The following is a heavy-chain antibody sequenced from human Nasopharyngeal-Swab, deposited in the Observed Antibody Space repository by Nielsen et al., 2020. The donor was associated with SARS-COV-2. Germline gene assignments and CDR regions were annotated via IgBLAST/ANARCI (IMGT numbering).Heavy chain of an antibody. CDR1: RFTFSRYG. D-gene: IGHD6-19*01. Sequence: GESLKISCAASRFTFSRYGMSWVRQAPGKGLEWVSTISGSGGYTYYADSVKGRFTISRDNSKNTLYLQMNSLRVEDTAIYYRARGAFEYSSSWYDPYYFDYWGQGTLVTVSS. CDR3: ARGAFEYSSSWYDPYYFDY. J-gene: IGHJ4*02. V-gene: IGHV3-23*01. CDR2: ISGSGGYT.